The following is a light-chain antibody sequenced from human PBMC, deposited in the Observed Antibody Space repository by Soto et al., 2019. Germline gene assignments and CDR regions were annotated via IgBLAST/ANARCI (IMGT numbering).Light chain of an antibody. CDR1: SSNIGRNI. Sequence: QSVLTQAPSASGTPGQGVTISCSGSSSNIGRNIVNWYQQVPGTAPKLLMYTDNQRPSAGASRFSGSQSCTSASLAISGRQPEDEADYYCAAWDDSRNGVIFGGGTKLTVL. J-gene: IGLJ2*01. V-gene: IGLV1-44*01. CDR2: TDN. CDR3: AAWDDSRNGVI.